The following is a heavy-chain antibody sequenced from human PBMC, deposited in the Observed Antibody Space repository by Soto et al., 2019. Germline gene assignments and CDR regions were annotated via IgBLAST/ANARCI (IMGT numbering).Heavy chain of an antibody. CDR3: ARGIYDFWRGRRSPAYYYYGMAV. Sequence: GASVKVSCKASGYTFTSYYMHWVRQAPGQGLEWMGIINPSGGSTSYAQKFQGRVTMTRDTSTSTVYMELSSLRSEDTAVYYCARGIYDFWRGRRSPAYYYYGMAVWGQGTTVTVSS. J-gene: IGHJ6*02. V-gene: IGHV1-46*01. CDR1: GYTFTSYY. D-gene: IGHD3-3*01. CDR2: INPSGGST.